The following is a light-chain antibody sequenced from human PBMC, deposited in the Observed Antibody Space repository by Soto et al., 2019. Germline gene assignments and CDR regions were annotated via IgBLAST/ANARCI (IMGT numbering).Light chain of an antibody. Sequence: EIVLTQSPGTLSLSPGERATLSCRASQSVSSSYLAWYQQKPGQAPRLLIYGASSRATGIPDRFSGSGSGTDLTLTISRLEPEDSAVYYCQQYGSSSLTFGGGTKVEIK. CDR1: QSVSSSY. CDR2: GAS. V-gene: IGKV3-20*01. J-gene: IGKJ4*01. CDR3: QQYGSSSLT.